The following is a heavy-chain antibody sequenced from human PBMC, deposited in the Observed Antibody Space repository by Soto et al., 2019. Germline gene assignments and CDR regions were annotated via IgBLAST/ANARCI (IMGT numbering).Heavy chain of an antibody. Sequence: QLQLQESGPGLVKPSETLSLTCTVSGGSISSSSYYWGWIRQPPGKGLEWIGSIYYSGSTYYNPSLKSRVTIYVDTSKNQFSLKLSSVTAADTAVYYCARRSDTAMVELPNDYWGQGTLVTVSS. D-gene: IGHD5-18*01. J-gene: IGHJ4*02. CDR3: ARRSDTAMVELPNDY. CDR1: GGSISSSSYY. V-gene: IGHV4-39*01. CDR2: IYYSGST.